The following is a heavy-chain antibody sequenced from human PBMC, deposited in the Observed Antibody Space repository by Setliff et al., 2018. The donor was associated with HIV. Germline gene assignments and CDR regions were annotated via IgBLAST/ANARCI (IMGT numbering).Heavy chain of an antibody. CDR2: IYFSGST. J-gene: IGHJ4*02. Sequence: PSETLSLTCAVSGGSISSYHWSWIRQPPGKGLEWIGYIYFSGSTNYNPSLKSRVTTSVDTSKIQFSLKLRSVTAADTAVYYCARGGKWLAFDYWGQGTLVTVSS. CDR1: GGSISSYH. CDR3: ARGGKWLAFDY. D-gene: IGHD6-19*01. V-gene: IGHV4-59*13.